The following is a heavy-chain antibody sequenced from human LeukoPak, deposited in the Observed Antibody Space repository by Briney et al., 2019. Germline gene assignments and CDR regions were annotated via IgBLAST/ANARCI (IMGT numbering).Heavy chain of an antibody. V-gene: IGHV4-59*12. J-gene: IGHJ4*02. CDR2: IYYSGST. Sequence: PSETLSLTCTVSGGSISSYYWSWIRQPPGKGLEWIGYIYYSGSTNYNPSLKSRVTMSVDTSKNQFSLKLSSVTAADTAVYYCARDVFYYYGSGSWNYFDYWGQGTLVTVSS. CDR1: GGSISSYY. CDR3: ARDVFYYYGSGSWNYFDY. D-gene: IGHD3-10*01.